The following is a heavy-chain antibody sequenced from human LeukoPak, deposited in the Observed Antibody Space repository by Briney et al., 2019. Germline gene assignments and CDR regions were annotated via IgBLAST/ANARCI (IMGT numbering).Heavy chain of an antibody. D-gene: IGHD3-10*01. CDR2: ISSSSSYI. CDR1: GFTFSSYS. Sequence: KAGGSLRLSCAASGFTFSSYSMNWVRQAPGKGLEWVSSISSSSSYIYYADSVKGRSTISRDNAKNSLYLQMNSLRAEDTAVYYCASHTGRYYYGSGSYYFDYWGQGTLVTVSS. CDR3: ASHTGRYYYGSGSYYFDY. V-gene: IGHV3-21*01. J-gene: IGHJ4*02.